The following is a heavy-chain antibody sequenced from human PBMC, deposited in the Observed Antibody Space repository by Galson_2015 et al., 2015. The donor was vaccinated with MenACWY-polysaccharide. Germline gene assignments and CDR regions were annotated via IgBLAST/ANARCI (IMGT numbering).Heavy chain of an antibody. CDR3: AKDSTDFWSVAGRFDH. D-gene: IGHD3-3*01. CDR1: GFTFTSYA. V-gene: IGHV3-23*01. CDR2: IRWSGTNT. Sequence: SLRLSCAASGFTFTSYAMSWVRQAPGKGLGWVSAIRWSGTNTYYADSVKGRFTISRDNSKNTLYLQMNSLRAEDTAVYYCAKDSTDFWSVAGRFDHWGQGTLVTVSS. J-gene: IGHJ5*02.